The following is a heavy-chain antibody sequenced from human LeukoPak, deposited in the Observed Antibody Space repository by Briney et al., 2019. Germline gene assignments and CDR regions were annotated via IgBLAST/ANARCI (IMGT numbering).Heavy chain of an antibody. J-gene: IGHJ4*02. CDR2: INAGNGNT. CDR1: GYTFTTYP. D-gene: IGHD6-19*01. CDR3: ASLSLDSSGHDC. V-gene: IGHV1-3*01. Sequence: ASVKVSCKASGYTFTTYPMHWVRQAPGQRLEWMGWINAGNGNTKYSQKFQGRVIITRATSASTAYMELSSLRSEDTAVYFCASLSLDSSGHDCWGQGTLVTVSS.